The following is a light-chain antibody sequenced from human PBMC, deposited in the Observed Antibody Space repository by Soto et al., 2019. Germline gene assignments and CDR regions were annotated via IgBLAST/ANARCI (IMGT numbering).Light chain of an antibody. J-gene: IGKJ1*01. CDR3: QQRSDWPWT. Sequence: IVMTQSPATLSVSPGERATPSCRASQSVTDYLAWYQQKPGQAPRLLVYDVSNRAAGIPTRFSGGGSGTDFTLTISNVEPEDFAVYYCQQRSDWPWTFGQGTKVDIK. V-gene: IGKV3-11*01. CDR1: QSVTDY. CDR2: DVS.